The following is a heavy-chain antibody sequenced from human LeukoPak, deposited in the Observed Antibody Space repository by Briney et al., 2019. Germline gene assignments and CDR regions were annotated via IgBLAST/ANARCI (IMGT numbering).Heavy chain of an antibody. D-gene: IGHD3-16*01. CDR1: CDSISSGGHF. Sequence: NPSETLSLTCTVSCDSISSGGHFWTWIRQHPGNGLEWIGYMYNSGRTYYNPSLKSRVLISIDTSKNEFSLNVSSVTAADTAVYYCARGGSRWGQGTLVTVSS. CDR2: MYNSGRT. V-gene: IGHV4-31*03. CDR3: ARGGSR. J-gene: IGHJ4*02.